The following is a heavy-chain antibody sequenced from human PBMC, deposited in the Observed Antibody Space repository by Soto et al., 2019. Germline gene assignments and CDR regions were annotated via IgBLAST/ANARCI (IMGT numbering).Heavy chain of an antibody. Sequence: ASVTVSCMPSRYTFTDSSMHWERHAPGQGIEWMGWINLNSGDTNYAEQVRGSATMTRDTSTNTAYMELLSLKSAATAVYYCASDLGGYYLYGPDTWGQGTLVTVSS. D-gene: IGHD5-12*01. CDR1: RYTFTDSS. J-gene: IGHJ5*02. V-gene: IGHV1-2*02. CDR2: INLNSGDT. CDR3: ASDLGGYYLYGPDT.